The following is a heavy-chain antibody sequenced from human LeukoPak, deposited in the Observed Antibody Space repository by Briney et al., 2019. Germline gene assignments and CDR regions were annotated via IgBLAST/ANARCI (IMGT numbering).Heavy chain of an antibody. CDR3: ARGILVWFGEILQPNWFDP. CDR2: ISAYNDNT. Sequence: ASVKVSCKAFGYTFTSYGISWVRQVPGQGLEWMGWISAYNDNTNYPQKLQGRVTMTTDTSTSTAYMELRSLRSDDTAVYYCARGILVWFGEILQPNWFDPWGQGTLVTVSS. V-gene: IGHV1-18*01. D-gene: IGHD3-10*01. CDR1: GYTFTSYG. J-gene: IGHJ5*02.